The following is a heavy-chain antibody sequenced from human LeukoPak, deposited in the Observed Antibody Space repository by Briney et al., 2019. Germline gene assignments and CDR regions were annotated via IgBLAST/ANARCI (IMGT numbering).Heavy chain of an antibody. D-gene: IGHD3-22*01. CDR1: GGTFNSYA. CDR2: IIPIFGTA. V-gene: IGHV1-69*05. J-gene: IGHJ1*01. Sequence: SVKVSCKPSGGTFNSYAISWVRQAPGQGLEWMGRIIPIFGTANYAQKFQDRVTITTDESTSTAYMELSSLRSEDTAVYYCARALTYYYDSSGYYTEYFQHWGQGTLVTVSS. CDR3: ARALTYYYDSSGYYTEYFQH.